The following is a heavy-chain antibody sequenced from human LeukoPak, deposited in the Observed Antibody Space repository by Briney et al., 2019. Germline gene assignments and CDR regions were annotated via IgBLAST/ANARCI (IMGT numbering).Heavy chain of an antibody. V-gene: IGHV3-30*02. J-gene: IGHJ6*03. CDR1: GFTFSSYG. CDR2: IRYDGSNK. D-gene: IGHD2-21*02. CDR3: AKAPIVVVTALYYYMDV. Sequence: GGSLRLSCAASGFTFSSYGMHWVRQAPGKGLEWVAFIRYDGSNKYYADSVKGRFTISRDNSKNTLYLQMNSLRAEDTAVYYCAKAPIVVVTALYYYMDVWGKGTTVTISS.